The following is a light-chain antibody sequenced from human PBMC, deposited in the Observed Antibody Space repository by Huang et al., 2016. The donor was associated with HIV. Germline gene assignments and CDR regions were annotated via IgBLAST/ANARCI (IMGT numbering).Light chain of an antibody. J-gene: IGKJ3*01. CDR2: EAS. CDR1: QSISNF. Sequence: DIHMTQSPSSLSASVGDRVTITCRASQSISNFLNWYQQKPGQAPKLLIYEASTLQSVVPSRCSGGGSGTDFTLTISTLRPEDIAVYYCQQTYSPLRVTFGPGTKVNI. V-gene: IGKV1-39*01. CDR3: QQTYSPLRVT.